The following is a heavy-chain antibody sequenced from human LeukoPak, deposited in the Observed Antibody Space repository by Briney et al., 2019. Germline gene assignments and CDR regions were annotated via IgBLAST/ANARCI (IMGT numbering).Heavy chain of an antibody. Sequence: SQTLSLTCTVSGGSISSYYWSWIRQPPGKGLEWIGYIYYSGSTNYNPSLKSRVTISVDTSKNQFSLKLSSVTAADTAVYYCARGAVAGTPTFDYWGQGTLVTVSS. V-gene: IGHV4-59*01. CDR2: IYYSGST. J-gene: IGHJ4*02. CDR1: GGSISSYY. CDR3: ARGAVAGTPTFDY. D-gene: IGHD6-19*01.